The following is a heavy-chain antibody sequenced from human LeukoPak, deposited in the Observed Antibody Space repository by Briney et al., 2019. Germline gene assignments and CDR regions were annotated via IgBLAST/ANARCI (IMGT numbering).Heavy chain of an antibody. D-gene: IGHD2-2*01. CDR3: AREDIVVVPAAPDY. J-gene: IGHJ4*02. CDR2: IWCDGSNK. V-gene: IGHV3-33*01. CDR1: GFTFSCYG. Sequence: GSLRLSCAASGFTFSCYGMHWVRQAPGKGLEWVAVIWCDGSNKYYADSVKGRFTISRDNSKNTLYLQMNSLRAEDTAVYYCAREDIVVVPAAPDYWGQGTLVTVSS.